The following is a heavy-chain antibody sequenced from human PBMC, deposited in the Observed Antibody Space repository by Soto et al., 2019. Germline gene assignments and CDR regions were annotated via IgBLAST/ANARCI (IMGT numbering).Heavy chain of an antibody. D-gene: IGHD2-8*01. V-gene: IGHV4-59*01. CDR2: IYSSGST. J-gene: IGHJ6*03. Sequence: PSETLSLTCTVSGGSISGYYWSWIRQTPGKGLEWIGYIYSSGSTNYNPSLKSRVTISLDTSKNQFSLSLSSVTAADTAVYYCARDNGGYYMDVWGQGTTVTVSS. CDR1: GGSISGYY. CDR3: ARDNGGYYMDV.